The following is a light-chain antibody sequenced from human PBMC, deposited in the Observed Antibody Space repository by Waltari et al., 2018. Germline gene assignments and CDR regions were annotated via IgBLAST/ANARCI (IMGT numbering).Light chain of an antibody. J-gene: IGKJ5*01. CDR1: RRVLDYSNNRNR. CDR3: HQYYIPPLT. Sequence: DIVMTQSPDSLAVSLGERATINCESSRRVLDYSNNRNRLAWYQQKPGQTPRLLINWASTRASGVPARFSGSGSGTDFTLTVSSLQAEDVAVYYCHQYYIPPLTFGQGTRLEIK. V-gene: IGKV4-1*01. CDR2: WAS.